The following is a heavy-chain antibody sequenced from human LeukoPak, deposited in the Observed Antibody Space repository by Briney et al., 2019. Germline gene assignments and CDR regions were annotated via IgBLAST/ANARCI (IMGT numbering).Heavy chain of an antibody. J-gene: IGHJ4*02. V-gene: IGHV3-23*01. CDR2: ISGSGGST. D-gene: IGHD2-2*01. Sequence: GGSLRLSCAASGFTFSSYAMSWVRQAPGKGLEWVSAISGSGGSTYYAASVKGRFTISRDNSKNTLYLQMNSPRARETAVYYRAKEYDSVVVPAVAFYYSGQGKLVTVSS. CDR1: GFTFSSYA. CDR3: AKEYDSVVVPAVAFYY.